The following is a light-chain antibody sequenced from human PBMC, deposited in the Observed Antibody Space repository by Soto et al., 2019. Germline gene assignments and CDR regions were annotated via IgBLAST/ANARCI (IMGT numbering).Light chain of an antibody. V-gene: IGKV1-39*01. CDR3: QQSYSTPIT. CDR1: QSISSY. CDR2: AAS. Sequence: DIQMTQSPSSLSASVGDRVTITCRASQSISSYLNWYQQKPGKAPKLLIYAASSLQSGVPSRFSGSGSGTDFTLPIRSLQPEDFATYYCQQSYSTPITFGPGTKVDTK. J-gene: IGKJ3*01.